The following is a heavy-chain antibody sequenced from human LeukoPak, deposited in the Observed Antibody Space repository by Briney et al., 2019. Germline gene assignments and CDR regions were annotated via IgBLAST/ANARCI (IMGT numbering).Heavy chain of an antibody. D-gene: IGHD2-2*01. J-gene: IGHJ6*02. CDR3: AMGYSSTSWRGYYYYGMDV. Sequence: GGSLRLSCAASGFTVSSDYMSWVRQAPGKGLEWVSVIYSGGSTYYADSVKGRFTISRDNSKNTLYLQMNSLRAEDTAVYYCAMGYSSTSWRGYYYYGMDVWGQGTTVTVSS. CDR2: IYSGGST. CDR1: GFTVSSDY. V-gene: IGHV3-53*01.